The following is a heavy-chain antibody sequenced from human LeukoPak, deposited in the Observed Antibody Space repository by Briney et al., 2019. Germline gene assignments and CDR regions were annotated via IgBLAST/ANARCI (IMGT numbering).Heavy chain of an antibody. CDR1: GGSFTFTSHA. Sequence: ASVKVSCKASGGSFTFTSHAISWVRQAPGQGLEWVGGLIPIYGSANYAQKFQGRVTITSDESTRTVYMELSSLRPEDSAVYYCAGFFYDNSGDAFDIWGRGTMVTVSS. CDR2: LIPIYGSA. D-gene: IGHD3-22*01. V-gene: IGHV1-69*13. J-gene: IGHJ3*02. CDR3: AGFFYDNSGDAFDI.